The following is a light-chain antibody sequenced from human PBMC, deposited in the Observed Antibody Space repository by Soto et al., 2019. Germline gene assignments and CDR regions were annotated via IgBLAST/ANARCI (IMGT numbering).Light chain of an antibody. CDR2: DAS. CDR3: QQRSGWYT. V-gene: IGKV3-11*01. Sequence: DIVLTQSPATLSLSPGERATLTRRASQSVSTYLAWYQQRPGQAPRLLIYDASNRATGIPARFSGSGSGTDFTLTISSLEPEDFAIYYCQQRSGWYTFGQGTKVDIK. J-gene: IGKJ2*01. CDR1: QSVSTY.